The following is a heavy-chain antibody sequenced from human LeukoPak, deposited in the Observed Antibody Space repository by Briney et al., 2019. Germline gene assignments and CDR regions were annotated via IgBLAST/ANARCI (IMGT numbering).Heavy chain of an antibody. D-gene: IGHD3-10*01. J-gene: IGHJ6*04. CDR3: ARESADGSGSYYYYGMDV. CDR1: GYTFTSYG. V-gene: IGHV1-18*04. Sequence: ASVKVSCKASGYTFTSYGNSWVRQAPGQGLEWMGWISAYNGNTNYAQKLQGRVTMTTDTSTSTAYMELRSLRSDDTAVYYCARESADGSGSYYYYGMDVWGKGTTVTVSS. CDR2: ISAYNGNT.